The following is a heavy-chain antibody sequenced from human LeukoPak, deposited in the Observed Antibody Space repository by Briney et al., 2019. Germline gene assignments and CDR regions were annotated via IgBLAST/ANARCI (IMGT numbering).Heavy chain of an antibody. D-gene: IGHD3-22*01. V-gene: IGHV4-61*08. Sequence: SETLSLTCAVSGGSISSGGYSWSWIRQPPGKGLGWIGNIYYSGSTNYNPSLKSRVTISVDTSKNQFSLKLSSVTAADTAVYYCTRGSIAYYYMDVWGKGTTVTISS. CDR2: IYYSGST. CDR3: TRGSIAYYYMDV. CDR1: GGSISSGGYS. J-gene: IGHJ6*03.